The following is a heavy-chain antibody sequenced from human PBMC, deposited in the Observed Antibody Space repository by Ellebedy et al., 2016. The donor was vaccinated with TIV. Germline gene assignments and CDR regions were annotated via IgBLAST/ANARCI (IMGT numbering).Heavy chain of an antibody. J-gene: IGHJ6*02. D-gene: IGHD2-21*01. Sequence: GGSLRLXXEASGFSFSTYWLNWVRQAPGKGLEWVAHIKEDGSEKYYVDSVKGCFTISRDNAKNTLYLQMHSLRAEDTAVYYCAKARGSSVIDYNYFGMDVWGQGTTVTVSS. CDR1: GFSFSTYW. V-gene: IGHV3-7*03. CDR2: IKEDGSEK. CDR3: AKARGSSVIDYNYFGMDV.